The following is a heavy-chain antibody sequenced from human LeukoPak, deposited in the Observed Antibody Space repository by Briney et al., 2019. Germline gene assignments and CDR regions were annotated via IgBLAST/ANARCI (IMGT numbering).Heavy chain of an antibody. Sequence: SVTVSCKASGFTFTSSAMQWVRQARGQRLEWIGWIVVGSGNTKYAQTFQERVTISRHMSTSSAYMELSSLRSEDTAVYYCAATSSLLRYFDWLLNPSYYYYGMDVWGQGTTVTVSS. J-gene: IGHJ6*02. V-gene: IGHV1-58*02. D-gene: IGHD3-9*01. CDR2: IVVGSGNT. CDR1: GFTFTSSA. CDR3: AATSSLLRYFDWLLNPSYYYYGMDV.